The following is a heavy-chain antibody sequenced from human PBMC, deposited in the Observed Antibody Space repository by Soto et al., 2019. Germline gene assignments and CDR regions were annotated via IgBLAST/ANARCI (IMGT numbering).Heavy chain of an antibody. D-gene: IGHD3-22*01. CDR3: AIRASYYDSSGYFDY. J-gene: IGHJ4*02. CDR2: INSDGSST. CDR1: GFTFSSYW. Sequence: EVQLVESGGGLVQPGGSLRLSCAASGFTFSSYWMHWVRQAPGKGLVWVSRINSDGSSTSYADSVKGRFTISRDNAKNTLYLQMNRLRAESTAVYYCAIRASYYDSSGYFDYWGQGTLVTVSS. V-gene: IGHV3-74*01.